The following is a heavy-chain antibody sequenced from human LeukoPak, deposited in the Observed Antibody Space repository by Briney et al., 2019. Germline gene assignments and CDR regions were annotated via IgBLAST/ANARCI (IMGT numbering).Heavy chain of an antibody. Sequence: SETLSLTCTVSGASIRSGDYYWSWIRQPPGKGLEWIGYIYYSGSTYYNPSLKSRVTISVDTSKNQFSLKLSSVTAADTAVYYCAREVVFAFDIWGQGTMVTVSS. CDR2: IYYSGST. D-gene: IGHD2-8*02. CDR1: GASIRSGDYY. J-gene: IGHJ3*02. V-gene: IGHV4-30-4*01. CDR3: AREVVFAFDI.